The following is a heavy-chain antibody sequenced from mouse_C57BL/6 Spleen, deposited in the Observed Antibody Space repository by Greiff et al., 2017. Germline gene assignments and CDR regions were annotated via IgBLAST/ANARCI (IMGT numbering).Heavy chain of an antibody. D-gene: IGHD4-1*01. CDR3: ARDGTGTWGYFDY. CDR2: ISDGGSYT. CDR1: GFTFSSYA. Sequence: EVKVVESGGGLVKPGGSLKLSCAASGFTFSSYAMSWVRQTPEKRLEWVATISDGGSYTYYPDNVKGRFTISRDNAKNNLYLQMSHLKSEDTAMYYCARDGTGTWGYFDYWGQGTTLTVSS. J-gene: IGHJ2*01. V-gene: IGHV5-4*01.